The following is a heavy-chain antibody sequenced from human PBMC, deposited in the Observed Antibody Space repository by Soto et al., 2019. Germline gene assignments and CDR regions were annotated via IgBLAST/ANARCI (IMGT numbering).Heavy chain of an antibody. CDR3: ARGSIGGYSSAMYYFDY. J-gene: IGHJ4*02. CDR2: IYYSGST. D-gene: IGHD6-25*01. V-gene: IGHV4-59*01. Sequence: PSETLSLTCTVSGCSISSYYWSWIRQPPGKGLEWIGYIYYSGSTNYNPSLKSRVTISVDTSKNQFSLKLSSVTAADTAVYYCARGSIGGYSSAMYYFDYWGQGTLVTVSS. CDR1: GCSISSYY.